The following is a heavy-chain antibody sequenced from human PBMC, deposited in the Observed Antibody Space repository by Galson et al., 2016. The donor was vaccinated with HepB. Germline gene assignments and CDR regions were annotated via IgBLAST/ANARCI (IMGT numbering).Heavy chain of an antibody. V-gene: IGHV4-31*03. CDR3: ARGETWFWYLDL. J-gene: IGHJ2*01. CDR2: TYYSGIT. D-gene: IGHD3-9*01. CDR1: GGSLSSGGSH. Sequence: TLSLTCTVSGGSLSSGGSHWNWIRQRPGKALEWIGYTYYSGITYYNPSLGSRASISLDTSKSQFSLKISSVTAADTAVYYCARGETWFWYLDLWGRGTLVTVSS.